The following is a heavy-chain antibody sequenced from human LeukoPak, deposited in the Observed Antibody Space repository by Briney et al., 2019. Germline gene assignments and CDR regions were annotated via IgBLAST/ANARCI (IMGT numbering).Heavy chain of an antibody. CDR3: ARGPSMVRGVIEDY. J-gene: IGHJ4*02. D-gene: IGHD3-10*01. CDR2: ISAYNGNT. CDR1: GYTFTGYY. V-gene: IGHV1-18*04. Sequence: ASVKVSCKASGYTFTGYYMHWVRQAPGQGLEWMGWISAYNGNTNYAQKLQGRVTMTTDTSTSTAYMELRSLRSDDTAVYYCARGPSMVRGVIEDYWGQGTLVTVSS.